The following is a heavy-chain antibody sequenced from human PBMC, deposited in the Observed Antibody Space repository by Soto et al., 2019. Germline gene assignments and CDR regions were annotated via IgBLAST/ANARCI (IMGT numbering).Heavy chain of an antibody. CDR1: GGSISNSRDY. D-gene: IGHD4-17*01. CDR2: IYYSGKT. J-gene: IGHJ6*02. CDR3: ARLYYGDYAPNYYYGMDV. Sequence: SETLSLTCSVSGGSISNSRDYWGWIRQPPGKGLEWIATIYYSGKTYYNPSLKSRVTISVDTSKNQFSLKLSSVTAADTAVYYCARLYYGDYAPNYYYGMDVWGQGTTVTVSS. V-gene: IGHV4-39*07.